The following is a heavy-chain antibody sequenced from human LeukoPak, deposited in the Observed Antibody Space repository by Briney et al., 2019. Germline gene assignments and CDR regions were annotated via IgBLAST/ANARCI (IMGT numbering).Heavy chain of an antibody. CDR3: AREARSGTYSIDP. CDR1: GGSISSGSYC. V-gene: IGHV4-61*02. D-gene: IGHD1-26*01. CDR2: IYTSGST. Sequence: PSETLSLTCTVSGGSISSGSYCWSWIRQPAGKGLEWIGRIYTSGSTNYNPSLQTRVTMSMDTSKNQFSLRLSSVTAADTAVYYCAREARSGTYSIDPWGQGTLVTVSS. J-gene: IGHJ5*02.